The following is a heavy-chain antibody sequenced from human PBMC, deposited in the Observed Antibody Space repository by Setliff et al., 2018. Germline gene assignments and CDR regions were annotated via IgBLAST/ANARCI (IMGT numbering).Heavy chain of an antibody. CDR1: GASISSGDYY. Sequence: PSETLSLTCTVSGASISSGDYYWNWIRQPPGRGLEWIGFIHYSGSTYYNPSLKSRLTISVDTSKNQFSLKLTSVTAADTAMYYCASGYSYYYYYYYMDVWGKGTTVTVSS. D-gene: IGHD5-18*01. V-gene: IGHV4-30-4*08. CDR3: ASGYSYYYYYYYMDV. CDR2: IHYSGST. J-gene: IGHJ6*03.